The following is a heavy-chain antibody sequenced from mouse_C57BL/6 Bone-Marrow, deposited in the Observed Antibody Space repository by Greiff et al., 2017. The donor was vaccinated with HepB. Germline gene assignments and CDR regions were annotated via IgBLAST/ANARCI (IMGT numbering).Heavy chain of an antibody. CDR2: IDPNSGGT. J-gene: IGHJ3*01. V-gene: IGHV1-72*01. CDR3: ARERGWDSNWRAWFAY. Sequence: QVQLQQSGAELVKPGASVKLSCKASGYTFTSYWMHWVKQRPGRGLEWIGRIDPNSGGTKYNEKFKSKATLTVDKPSSTAYMQLSSLTSEDSAVYYCARERGWDSNWRAWFAYWGQGTLVTVSA. D-gene: IGHD2-5*01. CDR1: GYTFTSYW.